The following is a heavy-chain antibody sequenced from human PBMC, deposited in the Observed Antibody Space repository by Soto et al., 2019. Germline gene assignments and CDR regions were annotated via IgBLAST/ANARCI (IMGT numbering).Heavy chain of an antibody. CDR2: INAYTGNT. Sequence: QVQVVQSGAEGKEPGASVEVACKASGYTFTTYGISWVRQAPGQGLEWIGWINAYTGNTNYAQKVQGRVTIITDTSTSTAYMELRSLRSDDTAVYYCARFYGSGSFPYDYWGQGTLVTVSS. V-gene: IGHV1-18*01. CDR3: ARFYGSGSFPYDY. J-gene: IGHJ4*02. CDR1: GYTFTTYG. D-gene: IGHD3-10*01.